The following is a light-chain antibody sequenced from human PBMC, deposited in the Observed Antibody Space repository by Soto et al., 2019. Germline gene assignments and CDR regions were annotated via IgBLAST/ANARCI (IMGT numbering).Light chain of an antibody. J-gene: IGKJ4*01. Sequence: DIVMTQTPLSLPVTPGEPASISCRSSQSLLDSDDENTYLDWYLQKPGQSPQLLIYTVSYRASGVPDRFSGSGSGTDFTLKISRVEAEDVGVYYCMQRIEFPLTFGGGTKVDIK. CDR3: MQRIEFPLT. CDR1: QSLLDSDDENTY. V-gene: IGKV2-40*01. CDR2: TVS.